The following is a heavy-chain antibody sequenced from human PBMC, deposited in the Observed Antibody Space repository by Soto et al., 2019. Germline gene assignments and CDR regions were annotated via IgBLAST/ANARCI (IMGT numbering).Heavy chain of an antibody. D-gene: IGHD6-13*01. CDR1: GFTVSSFG. J-gene: IGHJ6*02. CDR2: LSSNGIGT. Sequence: PGGSLRLSCSGSGFTVSSFGMHWVRQAPGKGLEHASTLSSNGIGTYYADSVKGRFTFSRDTSKNTLYLQMSSLRTGDTAVYYCVKDMGQAAVGIRYPYGLDVWGLGTTVTVSS. CDR3: VKDMGQAAVGIRYPYGLDV. V-gene: IGHV3-64D*06.